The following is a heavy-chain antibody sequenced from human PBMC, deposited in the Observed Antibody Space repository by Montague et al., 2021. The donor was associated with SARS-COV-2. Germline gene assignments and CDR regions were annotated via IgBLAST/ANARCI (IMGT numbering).Heavy chain of an antibody. Sequence: PALVKPTQTLTLTCSFSGFSLSTGGVGVDWVRQSPGKGLEWLGVIFWDDEKRYNPTLKTRLTISKGTSQNQVVITLTDVGPADTATYFCAHQYYDYVWGSYRPEYFDYWGQGTLVTVSS. CDR1: GFSLSTGGVG. D-gene: IGHD3-16*02. CDR2: IFWDDEK. V-gene: IGHV2-5*02. J-gene: IGHJ4*02. CDR3: AHQYYDYVWGSYRPEYFDY.